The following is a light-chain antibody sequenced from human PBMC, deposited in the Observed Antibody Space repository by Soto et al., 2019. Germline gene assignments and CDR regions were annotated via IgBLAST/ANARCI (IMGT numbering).Light chain of an antibody. CDR3: EHYDGSVWT. Sequence: EIVLTQSPGTLSLSPGERATRSCRASQTVTGEYLAWYQQRPSQAPSLLIYGASTMATGIPATFSGSGSGTDFTLTVSSLEPEDFAAYYCEHYDGSVWTFGPGTKVEI. CDR1: QTVTGEY. CDR2: GAS. J-gene: IGKJ1*01. V-gene: IGKV3-20*01.